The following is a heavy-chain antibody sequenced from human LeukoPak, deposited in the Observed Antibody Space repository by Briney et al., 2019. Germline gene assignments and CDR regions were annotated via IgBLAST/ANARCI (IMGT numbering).Heavy chain of an antibody. V-gene: IGHV1-18*01. J-gene: IGHJ4*02. CDR3: ARDCSGGSCYLYFDY. CDR1: GYTFNSYG. Sequence: GASVKVSCKASGYTFNSYGISWVRQAPGQGLEWMGWISAYDGNTNYAQKLQGRVTMTTDTSTSTAYMELRSLRSDDTAVYYCARDCSGGSCYLYFDYWGQGTLVTVSS. CDR2: ISAYDGNT. D-gene: IGHD2-15*01.